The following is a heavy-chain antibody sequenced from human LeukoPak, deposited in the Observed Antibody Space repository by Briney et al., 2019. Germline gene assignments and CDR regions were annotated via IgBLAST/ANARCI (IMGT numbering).Heavy chain of an antibody. Sequence: GGSLRLSCAASGFTFSSYWMSWVRQAPGKGLEWVSYISSSSSTIYYADSVKGRFTISRDNAKNTLYLQMNSLRAEDTAVYYCARASGGGYNWFDPWGQGTLVTVSS. CDR1: GFTFSSYW. CDR3: ARASGGGYNWFDP. V-gene: IGHV3-48*01. CDR2: ISSSSSTI. J-gene: IGHJ5*02. D-gene: IGHD3-10*01.